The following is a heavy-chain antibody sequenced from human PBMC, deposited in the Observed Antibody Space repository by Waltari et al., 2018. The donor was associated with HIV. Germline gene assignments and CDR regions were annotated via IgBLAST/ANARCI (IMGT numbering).Heavy chain of an antibody. CDR2: IYTSGST. V-gene: IGHV4-61*02. D-gene: IGHD6-19*01. J-gene: IGHJ4*02. CDR1: GGFIRSGSYY. Sequence: TVSGGFIRSGSYYWNWIRQPAGKGLEWIGRIYTSGSTNYNPSLKTRVTILVDMSKNQFSLKLSSVTAADTAVYYCARDRYSSGWQNRFDYWGQGTLVTVSS. CDR3: ARDRYSSGWQNRFDY.